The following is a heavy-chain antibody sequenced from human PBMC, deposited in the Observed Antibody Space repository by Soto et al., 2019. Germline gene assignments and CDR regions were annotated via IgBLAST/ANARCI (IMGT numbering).Heavy chain of an antibody. Sequence: ASVKASCKASGYIFSDYYMHWVRQAPGQGFEWMGWLNPKSGGTKYAQNFQGRVTMTRDTSISTAYIELSRLRSDDTAVFYCATGESKCYYDDTPYYPLELWGPGTQVTVSS. J-gene: IGHJ4*02. CDR3: ATGESKCYYDDTPYYPLEL. CDR2: LNPKSGGT. D-gene: IGHD3-22*01. CDR1: GYIFSDYY. V-gene: IGHV1-2*02.